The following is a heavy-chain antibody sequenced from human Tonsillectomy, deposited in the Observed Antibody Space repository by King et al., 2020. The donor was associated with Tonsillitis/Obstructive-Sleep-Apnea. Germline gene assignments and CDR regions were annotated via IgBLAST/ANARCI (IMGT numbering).Heavy chain of an antibody. D-gene: IGHD3-9*01. J-gene: IGHJ5*02. CDR3: ARQIGHYDILTGYSQNWFDP. Sequence: LQLQESGPGLVKPSETLSLTCTVSGVSISSTSHYRGWIRQPPGKGLEWIGSIYYSGSTYYNPSLKSRVTISVDTSKNQFSLKLSSVTAADTAVYYCARQIGHYDILTGYSQNWFDPWGQGTLVTVSS. CDR1: GVSISSTSHY. CDR2: IYYSGST. V-gene: IGHV4-39*01.